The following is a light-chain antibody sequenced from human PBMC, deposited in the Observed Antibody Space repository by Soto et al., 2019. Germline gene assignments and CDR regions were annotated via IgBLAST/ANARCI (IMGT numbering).Light chain of an antibody. J-gene: IGLJ1*01. CDR2: GNS. CDR1: NSNIGAGYD. V-gene: IGLV1-40*01. Sequence: QSALAQPPSVSGSPGQRVTISCTGSNSNIGAGYDVHWYQQLPGTAPKLLIYGNSNRPSGVPDRFSGSKSGTSASLAITGLQAEDEADYYCQSYDSSLTRVFGTGTKVTVL. CDR3: QSYDSSLTRV.